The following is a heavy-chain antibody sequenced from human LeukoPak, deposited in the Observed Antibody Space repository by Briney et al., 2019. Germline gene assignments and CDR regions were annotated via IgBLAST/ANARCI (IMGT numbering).Heavy chain of an antibody. J-gene: IGHJ4*02. CDR1: GFTFSSYA. CDR3: AKDVAVLAEYYFDF. Sequence: TGGSLRLSCAASGFTFSSYAMSWVRQAPGKGLEWVSGISGSGGSTNYADSVKGRFTISRDNSKNTLYLQMNSLRAEDTAVYYCAKDVAVLAEYYFDFWGQGTLVTVSS. D-gene: IGHD6-19*01. V-gene: IGHV3-23*01. CDR2: ISGSGGST.